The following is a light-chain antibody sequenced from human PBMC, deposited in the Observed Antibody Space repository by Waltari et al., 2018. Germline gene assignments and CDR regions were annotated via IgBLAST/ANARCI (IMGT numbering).Light chain of an antibody. CDR2: LGS. Sequence: DIVMTQSPLSLPVTPGEPASISCRSSQSLLHNNVYNYLNWYLQKPGQSPQLLIYLGSHRASGVPDRFSGSGSGTDFTLKISRVEAEDVGVYYCMQALQTPFAFGPGTKVDIK. V-gene: IGKV2-28*01. J-gene: IGKJ3*01. CDR1: QSLLHNNVYNY. CDR3: MQALQTPFA.